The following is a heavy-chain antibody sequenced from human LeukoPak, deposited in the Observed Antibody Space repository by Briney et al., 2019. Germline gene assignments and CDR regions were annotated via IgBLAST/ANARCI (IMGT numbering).Heavy chain of an antibody. D-gene: IGHD2-2*02. CDR2: ISGSTNTI. Sequence: PGGSLRLSCAVSGFTVTSYRMSWVRQSPGKGLEWVSYISGSTNTIYYADSVKGRFTISRDNAKNSLYLQMNSLRAEDTAVYYCARSTPAVPFNYWGQGTLVTVSS. CDR1: GFTVTSYR. J-gene: IGHJ4*02. V-gene: IGHV3-48*01. CDR3: ARSTPAVPFNY.